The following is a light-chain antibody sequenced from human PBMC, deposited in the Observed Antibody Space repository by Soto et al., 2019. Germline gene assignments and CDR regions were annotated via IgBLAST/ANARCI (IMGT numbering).Light chain of an antibody. CDR2: RNN. Sequence: QSVLTQPPSASGTPGQRVTISCSGSSSNIGRNYVYWYQQLPGTSPKLLLYRNNQRPSGVPDGFSGSKSGTSASLAISALRAQEEDDYYCASWDDCLSGVYVFGRGTKLTVL. CDR1: SSNIGRNY. CDR3: ASWDDCLSGVYV. J-gene: IGLJ1*01. V-gene: IGLV1-47*01.